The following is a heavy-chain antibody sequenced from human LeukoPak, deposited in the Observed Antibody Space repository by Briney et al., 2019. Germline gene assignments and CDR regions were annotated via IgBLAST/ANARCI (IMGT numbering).Heavy chain of an antibody. Sequence: PGGSLRLSCAASGFTFRGYWMSWVRQAPGKGLEWVANIKEDGSGKYYVDSVKGRFTISRDNAKNSLNLQMDSLRVEDTAVYYCTRGDSSSKIDYWGQGTLVTVSS. CDR2: IKEDGSGK. CDR1: GFTFRGYW. CDR3: TRGDSSSKIDY. V-gene: IGHV3-7*01. J-gene: IGHJ4*02. D-gene: IGHD6-6*01.